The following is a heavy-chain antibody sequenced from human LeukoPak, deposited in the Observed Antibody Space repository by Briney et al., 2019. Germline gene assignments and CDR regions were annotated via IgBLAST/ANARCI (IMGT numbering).Heavy chain of an antibody. CDR2: IYYSGST. V-gene: IGHV4-39*01. CDR3: ARPVPSRLGWFDP. CDR1: GGSISSSSYY. J-gene: IGHJ5*02. Sequence: SETLSLTCTVSGGSISSSSYYWGWIRQPPVKGLEWIGNIYYSGSTYYSPSLKSRVTISVDTSKNQFSLKLSSVTAADTAVYYCARPVPSRLGWFDPWGQGTLVTVSS. D-gene: IGHD1-1*01.